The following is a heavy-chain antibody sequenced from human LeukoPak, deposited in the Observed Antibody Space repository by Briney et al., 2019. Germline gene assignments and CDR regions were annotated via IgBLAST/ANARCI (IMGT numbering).Heavy chain of an antibody. CDR1: GGSISSYY. CDR3: ARGGYCGGDCYFYY. V-gene: IGHV4-59*08. Sequence: SETLSLTCTVSGGSISSYYWSWIRQPPGKGLEWIGYIYYSGSTNYNPSLKSRVTISVDTSKNQLSLKPSSVTAADTAVYYCARGGYCGGDCYFYYWGQGTLVTVSS. D-gene: IGHD2-21*02. J-gene: IGHJ4*02. CDR2: IYYSGST.